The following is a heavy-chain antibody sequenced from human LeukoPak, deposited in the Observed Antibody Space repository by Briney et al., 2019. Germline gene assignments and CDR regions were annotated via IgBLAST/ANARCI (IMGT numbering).Heavy chain of an antibody. D-gene: IGHD6-13*01. Sequence: GASVKVSCKASGYTFTSYGISWVRQAPGQGLEWMGWISAYNGNTNYAQKLQGRVTMTTDTSTSTAYMELRSLRSDDTAVYYCARDGPYSSSWYRIDYWGQGTLVTVSS. CDR1: GYTFTSYG. V-gene: IGHV1-18*01. J-gene: IGHJ4*02. CDR2: ISAYNGNT. CDR3: ARDGPYSSSWYRIDY.